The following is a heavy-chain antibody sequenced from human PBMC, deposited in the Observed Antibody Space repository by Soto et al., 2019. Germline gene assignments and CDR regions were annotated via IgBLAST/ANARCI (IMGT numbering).Heavy chain of an antibody. CDR3: ARERQGSSGWYGGMDV. Sequence: SETLSLTCTVSGGSISSGGYYWSWIRQHPGKGLEWIGYIYYSGSTYNNPSLKSRVNISVDTSKNQFSLKLSSVTAADTAVYYCARERQGSSGWYGGMDVWGQGTTVTVSS. J-gene: IGHJ6*02. V-gene: IGHV4-31*03. D-gene: IGHD6-19*01. CDR1: GGSISSGGYY. CDR2: IYYSGST.